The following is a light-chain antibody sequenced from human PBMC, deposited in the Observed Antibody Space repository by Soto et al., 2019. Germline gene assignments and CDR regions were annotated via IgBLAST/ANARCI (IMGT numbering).Light chain of an antibody. J-gene: IGKJ1*01. CDR2: VAS. CDR1: QSIGSN. CDR3: QQSYNPLRT. V-gene: IGKV1-39*01. Sequence: DIQMTQSPSSLSASIGDRVTITCRSSQSIGSNLNWYQHKPGKAPELLIYVASRLHSGVPPRFSGSGSGTDFTLTISSLQPEDFATYYCQQSYNPLRTFGQGTKVDIK.